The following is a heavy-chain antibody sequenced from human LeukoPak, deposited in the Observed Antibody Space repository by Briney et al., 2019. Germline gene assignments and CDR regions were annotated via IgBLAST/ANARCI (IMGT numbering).Heavy chain of an antibody. CDR3: ARDRGAAAGSWGY. V-gene: IGHV3-7*03. CDR2: IKQDGSEK. J-gene: IGHJ4*02. D-gene: IGHD6-13*01. Sequence: GGSLRLSCAASGFTFSSYWMSWVRQAPGKGLEWVANIKQDGSEKYYVDSVKGRFTISRDNAKNSLYLQMNSLRAEDTAVYYCARDRGAAAGSWGYWGQGTLVTVSS. CDR1: GFTFSSYW.